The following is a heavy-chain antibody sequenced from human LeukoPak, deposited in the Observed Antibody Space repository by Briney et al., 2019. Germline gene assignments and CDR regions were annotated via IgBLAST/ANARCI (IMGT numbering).Heavy chain of an antibody. CDR3: ARHVLRSGTVFDV. V-gene: IGHV4-38-2*02. CDR2: LYHSGTT. CDR1: GYSIAHGFF. J-gene: IGHJ4*02. Sequence: SETLSLTCTVSGYSIAHGFFWAWIRQPPGGGLEWIGSLYHSGTTYYNTSLKSRISTSVDTSKNQFSLKLRLVTAADTAVYYCARHVLRSGTVFDVWGQGTLVTVSS. D-gene: IGHD2-8*01.